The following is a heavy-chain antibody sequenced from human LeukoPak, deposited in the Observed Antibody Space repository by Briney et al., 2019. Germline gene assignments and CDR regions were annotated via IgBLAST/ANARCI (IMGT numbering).Heavy chain of an antibody. D-gene: IGHD3-22*01. CDR1: GFTVSDYY. CDR2: IYSGGKT. CDR3: ARINYYDGSGFYRDY. V-gene: IGHV3-53*01. J-gene: IGHJ4*02. Sequence: GGSLRLSCAVSGFTVSDYYMSWVRQAPGKGLEWVSVIYSGGKTYYSDSVKGRFTISRDDSKNTLHLQMNSLRAEDTAVYYCARINYYDGSGFYRDYWGQGTLVTVSS.